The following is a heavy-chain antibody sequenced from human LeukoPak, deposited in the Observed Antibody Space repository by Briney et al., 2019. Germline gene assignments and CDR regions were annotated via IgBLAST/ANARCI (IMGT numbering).Heavy chain of an antibody. V-gene: IGHV1-2*02. Sequence: GASVKVSCKASGYTFTGYYMHWVRQAPGQGLEWMGWINPNSGGTNYAQKFQGRVTMTRDTSISTAYMELSRLRSDDTAVYYCARDVVPAAMGWFDPWGQGTLVTVSS. D-gene: IGHD2-2*01. CDR3: ARDVVPAAMGWFDP. CDR1: GYTFTGYY. J-gene: IGHJ5*02. CDR2: INPNSGGT.